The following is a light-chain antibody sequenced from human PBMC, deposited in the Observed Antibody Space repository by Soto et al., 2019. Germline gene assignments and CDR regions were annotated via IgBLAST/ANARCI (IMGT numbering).Light chain of an antibody. Sequence: DIVMTQSPLSLPVTPGEPASISCRSSQSLLHSNGNNYLVWYLQKPGQSPQLLIYLGSNRASGVPDRFSGSGSGTDFTLKISRVEPEDVGIYYCMQAIQTLTFGGGTKVEIK. V-gene: IGKV2-28*01. CDR1: QSLLHSNGNNY. J-gene: IGKJ4*01. CDR2: LGS. CDR3: MQAIQTLT.